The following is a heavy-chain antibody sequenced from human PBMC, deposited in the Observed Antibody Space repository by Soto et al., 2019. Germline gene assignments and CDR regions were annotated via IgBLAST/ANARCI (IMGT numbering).Heavy chain of an antibody. CDR3: ARGNIAAAGTGLDYYYDMDV. J-gene: IGHJ6*04. CDR2: ISTYNGNT. Sequence: GASVKVSCKASGYTFTNYGFTWVRQAPGQGLEWMGWISTYNGNTKYAQKVQGRVTMTTDTSMSTAYMELSSLRSDDTAVYYCARGNIAAAGTGLDYYYDMDVWSKGTTVTAPQ. CDR1: GYTFTNYG. D-gene: IGHD6-13*01. V-gene: IGHV1-18*01.